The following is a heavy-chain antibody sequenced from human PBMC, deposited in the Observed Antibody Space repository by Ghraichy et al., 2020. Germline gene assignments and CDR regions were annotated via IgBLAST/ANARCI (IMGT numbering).Heavy chain of an antibody. CDR1: GITVSTYW. D-gene: IGHD7-27*01. Sequence: GGSLRLSCAVSGITVSTYWMSWVRQAPGKGLEWVANIKQDGSAKHYVDSVKDRFTISRDDTKNSLYLQMNSLRAEDTAVYYCARGATGGDYFDCWGQGTLGTVSS. CDR2: IKQDGSAK. V-gene: IGHV3-7*01. J-gene: IGHJ4*02. CDR3: ARGATGGDYFDC.